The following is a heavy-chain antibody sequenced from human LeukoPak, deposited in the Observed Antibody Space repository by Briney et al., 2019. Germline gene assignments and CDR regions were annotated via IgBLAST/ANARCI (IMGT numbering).Heavy chain of an antibody. V-gene: IGHV3-21*01. D-gene: IGHD4-17*01. CDR2: ISSSSSYI. CDR3: ARDEEADYGDYGASFDY. J-gene: IGHJ4*02. CDR1: GFTFSSYS. Sequence: GGSLRLSCAASGFTFSSYSMNWVRQAPGKGLEWVSSISSSSSYIYYADSVKGRFTISRDNAKNSLYLQMNSLRAEDTAVYYCARDEEADYGDYGASFDYWGQGTLITVSS.